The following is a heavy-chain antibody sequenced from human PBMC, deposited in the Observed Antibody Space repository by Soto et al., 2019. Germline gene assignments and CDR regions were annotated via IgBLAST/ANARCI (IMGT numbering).Heavy chain of an antibody. D-gene: IGHD6-19*01. J-gene: IGHJ4*02. CDR1: GFTFSSYG. Sequence: QVQLVESGGGVVQPGRSLRLSCAASGFTFSSYGMHWVRQAPGKGLEWVAVISYDGRNEYYADSVKGRFTISRDNSKNTLYLQMDSLRAEDTAVYYCAKDHSRGEKWLVQNSWGQGTLVTVSS. V-gene: IGHV3-30*18. CDR3: AKDHSRGEKWLVQNS. CDR2: ISYDGRNE.